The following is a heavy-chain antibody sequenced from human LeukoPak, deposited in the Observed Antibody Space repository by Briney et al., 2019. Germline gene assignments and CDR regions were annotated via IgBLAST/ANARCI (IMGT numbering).Heavy chain of an antibody. CDR1: GGSISSYY. Sequence: PSETLSLTCTVSGGSISSYYWSWIRQPPGKGLEWIGYIYYSGSTNYNRSLKSRVTISVDTSKNQFSLKLSSVTAADTAVYYCAGEWLQWMGAFDIWGQGTMVTVSS. J-gene: IGHJ3*02. CDR3: AGEWLQWMGAFDI. CDR2: IYYSGST. V-gene: IGHV4-59*01. D-gene: IGHD5-24*01.